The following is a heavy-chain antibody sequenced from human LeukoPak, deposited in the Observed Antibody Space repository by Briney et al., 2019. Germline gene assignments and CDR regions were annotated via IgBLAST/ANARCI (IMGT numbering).Heavy chain of an antibody. CDR3: AKGSYFGSGRYYFDY. J-gene: IGHJ4*02. CDR2: ISYDGSNK. CDR1: GFTFSSYG. D-gene: IGHD3-10*01. Sequence: GRSLRLSCAASGFTFSSYGMHWVRQAPGKGLEWVAVISYDGSNKYYADSVKGRFTISRDNSKNTLYLQMNSLRAEDTAVYYCAKGSYFGSGRYYFDYWGQGTLVTVSS. V-gene: IGHV3-30*18.